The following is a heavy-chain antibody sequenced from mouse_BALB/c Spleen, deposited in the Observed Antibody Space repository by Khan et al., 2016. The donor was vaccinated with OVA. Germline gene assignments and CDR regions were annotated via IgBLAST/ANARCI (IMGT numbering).Heavy chain of an antibody. CDR1: GYTFTSYY. J-gene: IGHJ3*01. CDR2: INPSSGGT. V-gene: IGHV1S81*02. Sequence: QVQLKQSGAELVKPGASVRLSCKASGYTFTSYYLYWVKQRPGQGLERIGDINPSSGGTNFNEKFKSKATLTVDKSSSTAYIQLNSLTSEDSAVYYCTRSGYGSFAYWGQGTLVTVSA. CDR3: TRSGYGSFAY. D-gene: IGHD2-2*01.